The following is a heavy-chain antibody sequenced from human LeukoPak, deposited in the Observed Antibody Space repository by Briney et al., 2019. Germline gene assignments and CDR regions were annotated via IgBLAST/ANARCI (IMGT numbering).Heavy chain of an antibody. Sequence: SETLSLTCAVYGGSFSGYYWSWIRQPPGKGLEWIGEINHSGSTNYNPSLKSRVTISVDTSKNQFSLKLSSVTAADTAVYYCARDQSSSWYRGWFDPWGQGTLVTVSS. V-gene: IGHV4-34*01. CDR1: GGSFSGYY. J-gene: IGHJ5*02. CDR2: INHSGST. CDR3: ARDQSSSWYRGWFDP. D-gene: IGHD6-13*01.